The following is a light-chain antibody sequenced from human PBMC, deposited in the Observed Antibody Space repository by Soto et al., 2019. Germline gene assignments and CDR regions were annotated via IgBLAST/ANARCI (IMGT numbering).Light chain of an antibody. Sequence: QSVLTQPASVSGSPGQSITISCTGTSSDVGGYNYVSWYQQHPGKAPKLMIYEVSNRPSGVSNRFSGSKSGNTASLTISGLQAEDEADYYCSSYTSSSTPVVFGTGT. V-gene: IGLV2-14*01. J-gene: IGLJ1*01. CDR3: SSYTSSSTPVV. CDR2: EVS. CDR1: SSDVGGYNY.